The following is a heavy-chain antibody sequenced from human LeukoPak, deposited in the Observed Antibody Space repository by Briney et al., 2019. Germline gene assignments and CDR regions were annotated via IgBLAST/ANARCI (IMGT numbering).Heavy chain of an antibody. CDR2: ISYDGSNK. CDR3: ASSVVVAATQGY. CDR1: GFTFSSYA. Sequence: GGSLRLSCAASGFTFSSYAMHRVRQAPGKGLEWVAVISYDGSNKYYADSVKGRFTISRDNSKNTLYLQMNSLRAEDTAVYYCASSVVVAATQGYWGQGTLVTVSS. V-gene: IGHV3-30-3*01. J-gene: IGHJ4*02. D-gene: IGHD2-15*01.